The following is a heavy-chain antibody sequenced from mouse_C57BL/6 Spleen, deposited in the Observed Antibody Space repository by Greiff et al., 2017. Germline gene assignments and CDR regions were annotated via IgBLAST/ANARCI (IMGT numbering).Heavy chain of an antibody. CDR2: IYPGSGST. D-gene: IGHD2-3*01. Sequence: VQLQQPGAELVKPGASVKMSCKASGYTFPSYWITWVKQRLGQGLEWIGDIYPGSGSTNYNEKFESKATLTVDTSSSTAYMQLSSLPSEDSAVYYCARDDGYYAMDYWGQGTSVTVSS. CDR3: ARDDGYYAMDY. CDR1: GYTFPSYW. V-gene: IGHV1-55*01. J-gene: IGHJ4*01.